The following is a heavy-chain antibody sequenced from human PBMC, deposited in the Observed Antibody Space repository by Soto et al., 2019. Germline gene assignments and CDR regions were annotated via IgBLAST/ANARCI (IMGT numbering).Heavy chain of an antibody. V-gene: IGHV3-33*01. CDR3: AREDTGWYGRFDY. Sequence: GGSLRLSCAASGFTFSSYGMHWVRQAPGKGLEWVAVIYYDGSNKYYADSVKGRFTISRDNSKSTLFLQMNSLRVEDTAVYYCAREDTGWYGRFDYWGHGTVVTVSS. CDR2: IYYDGSNK. J-gene: IGHJ4*01. CDR1: GFTFSSYG. D-gene: IGHD6-19*01.